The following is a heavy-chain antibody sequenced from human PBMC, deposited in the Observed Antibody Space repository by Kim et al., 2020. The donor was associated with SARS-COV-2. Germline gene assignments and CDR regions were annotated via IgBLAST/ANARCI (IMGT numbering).Heavy chain of an antibody. CDR2: IIPMFATA. V-gene: IGHV1-69*13. CDR3: ARAEGVAAAHKTYYYYKMD. D-gene: IGHD6-13*01. Sequence: SVKVSCKSSGGTFSSSAISWVRQAPGQGLEWMGVIIPMFATADYAHKFQGRVTTTADESTSTAYMELSSLRSEDTAVYYCARAEGVAAAHKTYYYYKMD. CDR1: GGTFSSSA. J-gene: IGHJ6*03.